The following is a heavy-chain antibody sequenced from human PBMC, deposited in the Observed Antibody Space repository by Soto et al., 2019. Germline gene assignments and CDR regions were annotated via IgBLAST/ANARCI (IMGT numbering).Heavy chain of an antibody. J-gene: IGHJ4*02. V-gene: IGHV4-59*01. Sequence: PSETLSLTCTVSGGSISNYYWSCIRQPPGKGLEWIGYIYYSGSINYNPSLKSRVTISEDTSKNQFSLKMSSVTAADTAVYYCAREIAVAGTHYFDYWGQGTLVTV. CDR2: IYYSGSI. D-gene: IGHD6-19*01. CDR1: GGSISNYY. CDR3: AREIAVAGTHYFDY.